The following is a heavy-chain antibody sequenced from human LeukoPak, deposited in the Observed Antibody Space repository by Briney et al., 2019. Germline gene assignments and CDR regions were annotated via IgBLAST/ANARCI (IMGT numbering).Heavy chain of an antibody. D-gene: IGHD5-12*01. V-gene: IGHV4-39*01. Sequence: SETLSLTCIVTGGSINSSSYYWGWIRQPPGKRLEYIGTIYYSGSTYYNPSLKSRVTISIDTSKNQFSLKLSSVTAADTAVYYCARLGYSGYDYYFDYWGQGTRVTVSS. J-gene: IGHJ4*02. CDR2: IYYSGST. CDR3: ARLGYSGYDYYFDY. CDR1: GGSINSSSYY.